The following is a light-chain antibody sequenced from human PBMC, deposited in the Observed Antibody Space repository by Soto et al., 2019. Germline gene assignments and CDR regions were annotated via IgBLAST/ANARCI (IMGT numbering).Light chain of an antibody. CDR3: QQYGSSPWT. J-gene: IGKJ1*01. Sequence: EIVFTESPGTLSLSPGERATLSCRASQSVSSSYLAWYQQKPGQAPRLLIYGASSRATGIPDRFSGSGSGTDFTLTISRLEPEDFAVYYCQQYGSSPWTFGQGTQVDIK. CDR2: GAS. CDR1: QSVSSSY. V-gene: IGKV3-20*01.